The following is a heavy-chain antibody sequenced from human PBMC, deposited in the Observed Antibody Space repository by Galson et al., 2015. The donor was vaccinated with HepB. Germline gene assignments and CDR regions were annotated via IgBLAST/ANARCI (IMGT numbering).Heavy chain of an antibody. J-gene: IGHJ4*02. CDR1: GFTFSTYD. Sequence: SLRLSCAASGFTFSTYDMSWVRQAPGKGLEWVSSIGPGGGTTYYADSVRGRFTFSRDNSKNTLYLQMNSLRADVTAVYFCATRNYFDYWGQGTLVTVSS. CDR3: ATRNYFDY. CDR2: IGPGGGTT. V-gene: IGHV3-23*01.